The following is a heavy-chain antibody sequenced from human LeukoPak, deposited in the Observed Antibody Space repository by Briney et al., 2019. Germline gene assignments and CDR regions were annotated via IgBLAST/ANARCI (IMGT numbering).Heavy chain of an antibody. CDR2: ISYDGGNK. J-gene: IGHJ4*02. V-gene: IGHV3-30*03. CDR1: GFTFSHYG. Sequence: PGRSLRLSCAASGFTFSHYGMHWVRQAPGKGLEWITFISYDGGNKYYADSVRGRFTISRDSSKNTLYLQMNGLRAEDTAVYYCARDLYSYGYYFDYWGQGTLVTVSS. CDR3: ARDLYSYGYYFDY. D-gene: IGHD5-18*01.